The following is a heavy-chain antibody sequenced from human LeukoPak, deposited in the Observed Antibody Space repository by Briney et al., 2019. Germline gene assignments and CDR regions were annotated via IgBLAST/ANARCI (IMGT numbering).Heavy chain of an antibody. CDR3: ARGRGAVAGTDFDY. V-gene: IGHV4-34*01. D-gene: IGHD6-19*01. CDR2: INHSGST. J-gene: IGHJ4*02. Sequence: SETLSLTCAVYGGSFSGYYWSWSRRPPGKGGGWIGEINHSGSTNYNPSLKSRVTISVDTSKNQFSLKLSSVTAADTAVYYCARGRGAVAGTDFDYWGQGTLVTVSS. CDR1: GGSFSGYY.